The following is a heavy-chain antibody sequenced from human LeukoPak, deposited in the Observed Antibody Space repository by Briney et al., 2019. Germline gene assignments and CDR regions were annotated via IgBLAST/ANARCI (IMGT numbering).Heavy chain of an antibody. J-gene: IGHJ4*02. D-gene: IGHD5-18*01. CDR2: ISAYNGNT. CDR3: ARAPELWGSYYFDY. V-gene: IGHV1-18*01. Sequence: ASVTVSCTASGYTFTSYGISWVRQAPGQGLEWMGWISAYNGNTNYAQKLQGRVTMTTDTSTSTAYMELRSLRSDDTAVYYCARAPELWGSYYFDYWGQGTLVTVSS. CDR1: GYTFTSYG.